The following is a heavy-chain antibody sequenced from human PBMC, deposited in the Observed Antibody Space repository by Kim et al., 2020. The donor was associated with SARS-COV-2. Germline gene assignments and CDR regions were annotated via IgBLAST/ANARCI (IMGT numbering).Heavy chain of an antibody. CDR1: GGSISSSSYY. Sequence: SETLSLTCTVSGGSISSSSYYWGWIRQPPGKGLEWIGSIYYSGSTYYNPSLKSRVTISVDTSKNQFSLKLSSVTAADTAVYYCARLQEIRMRKGGWLAYYYYYGMDVWGQGTTVTVSS. CDR2: IYYSGST. J-gene: IGHJ6*02. D-gene: IGHD6-19*01. CDR3: ARLQEIRMRKGGWLAYYYYYGMDV. V-gene: IGHV4-39*01.